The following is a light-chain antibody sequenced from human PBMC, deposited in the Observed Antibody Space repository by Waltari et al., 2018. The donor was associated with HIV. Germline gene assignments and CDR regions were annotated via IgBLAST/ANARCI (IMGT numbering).Light chain of an antibody. Sequence: QSALTQPASVSGSPGKSITISCTGNSSDIGTYDLVSWYQQHPGKAPNLIIYEVSERPSGVSNRFSGSKSGNTASLTISGLQAEDETDYYCCSYGGSSTYVVFGGGTKVTVL. CDR2: EVS. V-gene: IGLV2-23*02. J-gene: IGLJ2*01. CDR1: SSDIGTYDL. CDR3: CSYGGSSTYVV.